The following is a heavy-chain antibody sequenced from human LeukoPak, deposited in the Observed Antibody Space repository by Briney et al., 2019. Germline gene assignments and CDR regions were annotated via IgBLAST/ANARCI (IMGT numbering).Heavy chain of an antibody. Sequence: GGSLRLSCAASGFTFSSYAMSWVRQAPGKGLEWVSAISGSGGSTYYADAVKGRFTISRDNSKNTLYLQMNSLRVEDTAVYYCARDGDGDYVFSYYFDYWGQGTLVTVSS. J-gene: IGHJ4*02. CDR2: ISGSGGST. CDR3: ARDGDGDYVFSYYFDY. V-gene: IGHV3-23*01. CDR1: GFTFSSYA. D-gene: IGHD4-17*01.